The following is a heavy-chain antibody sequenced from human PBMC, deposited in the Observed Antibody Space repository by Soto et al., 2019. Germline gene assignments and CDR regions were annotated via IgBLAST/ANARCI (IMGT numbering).Heavy chain of an antibody. CDR3: ARNKLEPLPPDY. CDR2: INAGNGNT. Sequence: QGQLVQSGAEEKKPGASVKASCKASGYTFTSYAMHWVRQAPGQRLEWMGWINAGNGNTKYSQKFQGRVTITRDTSASTAYMELSSLRSEDTAVYYCARNKLEPLPPDYWGQGTLVTVSS. J-gene: IGHJ4*02. D-gene: IGHD1-1*01. V-gene: IGHV1-3*05. CDR1: GYTFTSYA.